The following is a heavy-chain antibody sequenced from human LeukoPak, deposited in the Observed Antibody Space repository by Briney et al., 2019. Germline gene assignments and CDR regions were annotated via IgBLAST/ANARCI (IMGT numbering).Heavy chain of an antibody. V-gene: IGHV4-39*01. CDR3: ARLYYDSSGHFDY. CDR1: GGSISSSSYY. Sequence: SETLSLTCTVSGGSISSSSYYWGWIRQPPGKGLEWIGSIYYSGSTYYNPSLKSRVTIPVDTSKNQFSLKLSSVTAADTAVYYCARLYYDSSGHFDYWGQGTLVTVSS. J-gene: IGHJ4*02. D-gene: IGHD3-22*01. CDR2: IYYSGST.